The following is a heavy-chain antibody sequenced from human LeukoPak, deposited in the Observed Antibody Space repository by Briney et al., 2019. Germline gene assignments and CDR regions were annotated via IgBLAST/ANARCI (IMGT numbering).Heavy chain of an antibody. CDR3: ARANYDFWSGYYGYYYYYGMDV. V-gene: IGHV6-1*01. J-gene: IGHJ6*02. CDR1: GDSVSSNSAA. CDR2: TYYWSKWYN. Sequence: SQTLSLTCAISGDSVSSNSAAWNWIRQSPSRGLEWLGRTYYWSKWYNDYAVSVKSRITINPDTSKNQFSLQLNSVTPEDTAVYYCARANYDFWSGYYGYYYYYGMDVWGQGTTVTVSS. D-gene: IGHD3-3*01.